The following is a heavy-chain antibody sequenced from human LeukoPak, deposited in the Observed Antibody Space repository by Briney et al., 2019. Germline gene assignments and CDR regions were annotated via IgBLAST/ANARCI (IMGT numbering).Heavy chain of an antibody. D-gene: IGHD4-11*01. J-gene: IGHJ4*02. CDR1: GGSISSYY. CDR3: ARDSNCPDY. Sequence: HSETLSLTCTVSGGSISSYYWSWIRQPPGKGLEWIGSIYYSGSTYYNPSLKSRITISVDTSKNQFSLKLSSVTAADTAVYYCARDSNCPDYWGQGTLVTVSS. CDR2: IYYSGST. V-gene: IGHV4-59*12.